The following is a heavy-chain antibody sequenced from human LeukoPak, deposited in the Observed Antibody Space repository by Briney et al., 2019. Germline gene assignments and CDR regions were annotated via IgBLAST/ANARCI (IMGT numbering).Heavy chain of an antibody. V-gene: IGHV3-7*03. D-gene: IGHD5-18*01. CDR2: IKPDGSEK. Sequence: GGSLRLSCAASGFTFSTYWMTWVRQAPGKGLEWVAIIKPDGSEKYYVDSVKGRFTISRDNAENSLFLQMNSLRAEDTAVYYCAKDHVDTGFDYWGQGTLVTVSS. CDR3: AKDHVDTGFDY. J-gene: IGHJ4*02. CDR1: GFTFSTYW.